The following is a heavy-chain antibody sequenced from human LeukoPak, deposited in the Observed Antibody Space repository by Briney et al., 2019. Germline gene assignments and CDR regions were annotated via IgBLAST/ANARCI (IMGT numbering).Heavy chain of an antibody. CDR1: GCTFSSYA. CDR2: IIPILGIE. CDR3: AGDESPGETAGTFADAFDI. D-gene: IGHD6-13*01. J-gene: IGHJ3*02. V-gene: IGHV1-69*04. Sequence: SVKVSCKASGCTFSSYAISWVRQAPGQGLEWMGRIIPILGIENYAQKFQGRVTITADKSTSTAYMELSSLRSEDTAVYYCAGDESPGETAGTFADAFDIWGQGTMVTVSS.